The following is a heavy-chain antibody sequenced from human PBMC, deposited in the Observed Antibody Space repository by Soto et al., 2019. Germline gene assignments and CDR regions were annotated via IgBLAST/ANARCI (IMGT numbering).Heavy chain of an antibody. V-gene: IGHV5-51*01. CDR1: GYSFTSYW. D-gene: IGHD2-8*01. CDR3: ARLGSLRTKGGWFDP. CDR2: IYPDDSDT. Sequence: GESLKISCKGSGYSFTSYWISWVRQMPGKGLEWVGIIYPDDSDTRYSPSFQGQVTISVDKSINTAYLQWSSLKAADTAVYYCARLGSLRTKGGWFDPWGQGTLVTVSS. J-gene: IGHJ5*02.